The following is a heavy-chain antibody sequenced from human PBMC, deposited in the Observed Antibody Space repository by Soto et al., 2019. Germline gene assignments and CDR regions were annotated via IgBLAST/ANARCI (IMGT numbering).Heavy chain of an antibody. V-gene: IGHV1-69*01. J-gene: IGHJ6*02. CDR1: GGTFSSYA. D-gene: IGHD6-13*01. Sequence: QVQLVQSGAEVKKPGSSVKVSCKASGGTFSSYAISWVRQAPGQRLEWMGGIIPIFGTANYAQKFQGRVTITADESTSTAYMELSSLRSEDTAVYYCAKQQLAKRGYYYGMDVWGQGTTVTVSS. CDR2: IIPIFGTA. CDR3: AKQQLAKRGYYYGMDV.